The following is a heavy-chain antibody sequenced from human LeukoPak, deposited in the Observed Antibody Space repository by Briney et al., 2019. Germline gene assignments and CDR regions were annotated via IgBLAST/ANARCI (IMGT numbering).Heavy chain of an antibody. CDR3: ARVGTPMVTIVAPYYMDV. Sequence: GGSLRLSCVASGFTFSSYNMHWVRQAPGKGLEWMTFVPYDGSNDYYADSVKGRFTISRDNSKNTLYLQMNSLRAEDTAVYYCARVGTPMVTIVAPYYMDVWGKGTPVTVSS. V-gene: IGHV3-30*02. D-gene: IGHD5-18*01. J-gene: IGHJ6*03. CDR2: VPYDGSND. CDR1: GFTFSSYN.